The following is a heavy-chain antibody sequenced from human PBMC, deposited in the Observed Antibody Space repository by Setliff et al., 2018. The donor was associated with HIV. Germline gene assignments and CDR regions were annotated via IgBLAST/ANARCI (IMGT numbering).Heavy chain of an antibody. V-gene: IGHV1-18*01. CDR1: GYTISAHG. Sequence: ASVKVSCKASGYTISAHGVSWVWHVPGHGLEWMGWISGDTGDIKYSQRFEGRLTMTTETSTNTAYMELRSLRSDDTAVYYCAIDGLSYNILPGSIAYFHSGMDVWGQGTTVTVSS. D-gene: IGHD3-9*01. J-gene: IGHJ6*02. CDR2: ISGDTGDI. CDR3: AIDGLSYNILPGSIAYFHSGMDV.